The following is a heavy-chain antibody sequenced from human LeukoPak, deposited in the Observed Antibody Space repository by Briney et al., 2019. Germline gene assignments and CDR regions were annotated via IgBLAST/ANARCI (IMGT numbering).Heavy chain of an antibody. J-gene: IGHJ4*02. Sequence: GGSLRLSCAASGFTVSSNYMSWVRQAPGKGLEWVSVIYSGGSTYYEDSVKGRFTISRDNSKNTLYLQMNSLRAEDTAVYYCARGSTHGEHGNWGQGTLVTVSS. D-gene: IGHD4-17*01. CDR2: IYSGGST. CDR3: ARGSTHGEHGN. V-gene: IGHV3-53*01. CDR1: GFTVSSNY.